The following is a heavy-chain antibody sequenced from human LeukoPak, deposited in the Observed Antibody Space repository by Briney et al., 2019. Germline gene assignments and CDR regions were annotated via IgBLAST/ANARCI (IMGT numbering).Heavy chain of an antibody. J-gene: IGHJ4*02. CDR2: INPNSGGT. D-gene: IGHD1-26*01. Sequence: ASVKVSCKASGYTFTGYYMHWVRQAPGQGLEWIGWINPNSGGTNYAQKFQGRVTMTRDTSISTAYMELSRLRSDDTAVYYCARDRAVDSGSDYWGQGTLVTVSS. V-gene: IGHV1-2*02. CDR3: ARDRAVDSGSDY. CDR1: GYTFTGYY.